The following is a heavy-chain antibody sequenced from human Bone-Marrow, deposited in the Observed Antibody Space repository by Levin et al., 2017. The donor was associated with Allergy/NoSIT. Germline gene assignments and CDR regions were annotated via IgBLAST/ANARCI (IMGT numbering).Heavy chain of an antibody. D-gene: IGHD3-3*01. CDR1: GFSFNDYY. CDR2: ISRGGKTT. J-gene: IGHJ4*02. CDR3: AKESTPASGNYVDL. V-gene: IGHV3-11*01. Sequence: PGGSLRLSCETSGFSFNDYYMNWIRQAPGKGLEWIAFISRGGKTTYYADSVKGRFSVSRDNSKRSLYLQMDSLTVDDTAMYYCAKESTPASGNYVDLWGRGTLVTVSS.